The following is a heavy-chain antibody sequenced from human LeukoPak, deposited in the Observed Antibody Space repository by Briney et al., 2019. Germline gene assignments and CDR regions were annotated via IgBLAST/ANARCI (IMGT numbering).Heavy chain of an antibody. D-gene: IGHD2-15*01. CDR3: AKQLAYCSDGSCYFPY. V-gene: IGHV3-23*01. Sequence: GGSLRLSCAASGLTVSSSAMGWVRQARGEGLGWVSAISKNGGYTYYADCVHDRCTISRDNTNRSMCKQMNSLTTEDMSVNYCAKQLAYCSDGSCYFPYWGQRTLVTVSS. J-gene: IGHJ4*02. CDR1: GLTVSSSA. CDR2: ISKNGGYT.